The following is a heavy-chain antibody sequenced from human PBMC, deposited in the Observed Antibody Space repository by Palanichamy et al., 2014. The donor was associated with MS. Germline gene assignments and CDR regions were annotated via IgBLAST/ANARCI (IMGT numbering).Heavy chain of an antibody. D-gene: IGHD6-19*01. Sequence: DVQLVESGGGLIQPGGSLRLSCAASGFTVSTNYMNWVRQAPGKGLEWVSVIYGGGETYYVDSVKGRFTISRDISKNTLYLEMNSLRAEDTAIYYCARRGVGGRRAVDGFDYWGQGSLVTVSS. CDR1: GFTVSTNY. CDR2: IYGGGET. V-gene: IGHV3-53*01. J-gene: IGHJ4*02. CDR3: ARRGVGGRRAVDGFDY.